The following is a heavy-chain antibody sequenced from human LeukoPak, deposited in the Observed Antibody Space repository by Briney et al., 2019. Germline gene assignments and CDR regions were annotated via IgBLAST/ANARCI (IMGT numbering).Heavy chain of an antibody. J-gene: IGHJ4*02. CDR1: GFTFSTYW. CDR2: IKQDGSEK. D-gene: IGHD2-21*01. CDR3: ARDPRIVGSGRFFDL. Sequence: PGGSLRLSCAASGFTFSTYWMSWVRQAPGKGLEWVANIKQDGSEKDYVDSVKGRFTISRDNAKNSLYLQMNSLRAEDTAVYYCARDPRIVGSGRFFDLWGQGTLVTVSS. V-gene: IGHV3-7*01.